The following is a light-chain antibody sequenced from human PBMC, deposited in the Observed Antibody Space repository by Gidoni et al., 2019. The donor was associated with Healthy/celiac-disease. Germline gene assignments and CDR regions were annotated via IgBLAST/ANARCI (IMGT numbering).Light chain of an antibody. V-gene: IGKV3-15*01. CDR1: QSVSSN. CDR3: QQYNNWPPHT. Sequence: EIVMTQSPATLSVSPGERATLSCRASQSVSSNLDWYPQKPGQAPRLLIYGASTRDTGIPDRVSGSGSETELTLTISSLQSEDFAVYYCQQYNNWPPHTFGGGTKVEIK. J-gene: IGKJ4*01. CDR2: GAS.